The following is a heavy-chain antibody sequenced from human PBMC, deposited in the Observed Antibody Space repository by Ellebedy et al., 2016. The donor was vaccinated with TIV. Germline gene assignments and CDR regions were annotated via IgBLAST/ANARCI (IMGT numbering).Heavy chain of an antibody. J-gene: IGHJ4*02. V-gene: IGHV3-7*01. CDR1: GFTVSSNY. Sequence: GESLKISCAASGFTVSSNYMSWVRQAPGKGLEWVANIKQDGSEKYYADSVKGRFTISRDNSKNTLYLQMNSLRAEDTAVYYCAKDLTIMIVVAHSRGFDYWGQGTLVTVSS. CDR2: IKQDGSEK. D-gene: IGHD3-22*01. CDR3: AKDLTIMIVVAHSRGFDY.